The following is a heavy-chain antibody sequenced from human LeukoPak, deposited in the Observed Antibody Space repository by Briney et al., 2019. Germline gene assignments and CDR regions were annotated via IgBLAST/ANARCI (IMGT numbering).Heavy chain of an antibody. V-gene: IGHV1-2*02. CDR3: ARGGYPRSLYYYYGMDV. CDR1: GYTFTGYY. Sequence: ASVKVSCKASGYTFTGYYMHGVRQAPGQGLEWMGWINPNSGGTNYAQKFQGRVTMTRDTSISTAYMELSRLRSDDTAVYYCARGGYPRSLYYYYGMDVWGQGTTVTVSS. CDR2: INPNSGGT. D-gene: IGHD5-12*01. J-gene: IGHJ6*02.